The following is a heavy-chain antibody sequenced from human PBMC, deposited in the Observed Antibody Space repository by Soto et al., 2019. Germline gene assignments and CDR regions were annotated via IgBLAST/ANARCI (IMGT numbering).Heavy chain of an antibody. CDR3: ARVVGAAVAATDYYYGMDV. CDR2: INAGNGNT. CDR1: GYTFTSYA. Sequence: ASVKVSCKASGYTFTSYAMHWVRQAPGQRLEWMGWINAGNGNTKYSQKFQGRVTITRDTSASTAYMELSSLRSEDTAVYYCARVVGAAVAATDYYYGMDVWGKGTTVTVSS. V-gene: IGHV1-3*01. J-gene: IGHJ6*04. D-gene: IGHD6-13*01.